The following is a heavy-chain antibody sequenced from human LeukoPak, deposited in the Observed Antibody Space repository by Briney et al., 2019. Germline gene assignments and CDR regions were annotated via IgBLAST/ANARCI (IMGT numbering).Heavy chain of an antibody. CDR3: ARSYFDVLTNYYRWLAP. V-gene: IGHV1-2*02. J-gene: IGHJ5*02. CDR2: INLNNVET. D-gene: IGHD3-9*01. Sequence: ASAKVSCKASGYTFTDYYIHWVRQAPGQGLEWMGWINLNNVETFYAQNFQDRVTMTGDTSISTAYLELSSLRSDDTAVFYCARSYFDVLTNYYRWLAPWGQGTLVTGPS. CDR1: GYTFTDYY.